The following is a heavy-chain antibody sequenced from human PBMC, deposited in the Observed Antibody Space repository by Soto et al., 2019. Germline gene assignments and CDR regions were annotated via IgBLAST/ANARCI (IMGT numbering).Heavy chain of an antibody. Sequence: SETLSRTCTVSGGSISSGGYYWSWIRQHPGKGLEWIGEINHSGSTNYNPSLKSRVTISVDTSKNQFSLKLSSVTAADTAVYYCASGYYTGTRGKFDYWGQGTLVTVSS. J-gene: IGHJ4*02. CDR1: GGSISSGGYY. CDR2: INHSGST. V-gene: IGHV4-39*07. D-gene: IGHD3-3*01. CDR3: ASGYYTGTRGKFDY.